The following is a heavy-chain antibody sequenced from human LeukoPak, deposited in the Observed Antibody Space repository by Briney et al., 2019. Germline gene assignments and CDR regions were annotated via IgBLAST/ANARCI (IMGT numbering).Heavy chain of an antibody. Sequence: RASVKVSCKASGYTFTGYYMHWVRQAPGQGLEWMGWINPNSGGTNYAQKFQGRVTMTRDTSISTAYMELSRLRSDDTAVYYCARRRRSGSYYYYLDYWGQGTLVTVSS. J-gene: IGHJ4*02. D-gene: IGHD1-26*01. CDR1: GYTFTGYY. V-gene: IGHV1-2*02. CDR3: ARRRRSGSYYYYLDY. CDR2: INPNSGGT.